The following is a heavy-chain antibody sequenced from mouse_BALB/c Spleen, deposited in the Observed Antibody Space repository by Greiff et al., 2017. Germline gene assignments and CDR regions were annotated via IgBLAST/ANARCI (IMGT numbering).Heavy chain of an antibody. CDR2: INPSSGYT. J-gene: IGHJ4*01. CDR3: ARGLLRNYYAMDY. V-gene: IGHV1-4*01. CDR1: GYTFTSYT. D-gene: IGHD2-3*01. Sequence: VQLQQSGAELARPGASVKMSCKASGYTFTSYTMHWVKQRPGQGLEWIGYINPSSGYTNYNQKFKDKATLTADKSSSTAYMQLSSLTSEDSAVYYCARGLLRNYYAMDYWGGGTSVTVSS.